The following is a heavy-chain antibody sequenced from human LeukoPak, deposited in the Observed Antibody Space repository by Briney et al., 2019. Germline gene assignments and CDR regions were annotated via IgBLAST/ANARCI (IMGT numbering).Heavy chain of an antibody. D-gene: IGHD3-3*01. Sequence: GGSLRLSCAASGFTFSSYSMNWVRQAPGKGLEWVSYISSSSSTIYYADSVKGRFTISRDNAKNSLYLQMNSLRAEDTAVYYCARALDFWSGYYRSGMDVWGQGTTVTVPS. CDR3: ARALDFWSGYYRSGMDV. CDR1: GFTFSSYS. J-gene: IGHJ6*02. CDR2: ISSSSSTI. V-gene: IGHV3-48*01.